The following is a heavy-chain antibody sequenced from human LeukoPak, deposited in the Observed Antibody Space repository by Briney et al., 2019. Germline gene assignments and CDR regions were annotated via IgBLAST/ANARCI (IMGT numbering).Heavy chain of an antibody. D-gene: IGHD3-3*01. CDR3: ARLGAGPTYYDFWSGYSSFYFDY. CDR2: IYYSGST. J-gene: IGHJ4*02. CDR1: GVSISSGGYY. Sequence: SETLSLTCTVSGVSISSGGYYWSWIRQHPGKGLEWIGYIYYSGSTYYSPSLKSRATISVDTSKNQFSLNLSSVTAADTAVYYCARLGAGPTYYDFWSGYSSFYFDYWGQGTLVTVSS. V-gene: IGHV4-31*03.